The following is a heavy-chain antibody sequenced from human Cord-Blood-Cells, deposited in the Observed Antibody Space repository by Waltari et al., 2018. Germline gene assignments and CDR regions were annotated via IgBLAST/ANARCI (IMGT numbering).Heavy chain of an antibody. CDR3: ARGITIFGVVTHGWFDP. D-gene: IGHD3-3*01. CDR2: MNPNSGNT. Sequence: QVQLVQSGAEVKKPGASVTVSCKASGYTFTSYDINWVRQASGQGLEWMGWMNPNSGNTGYAQKFQGRVTITRNTSISTAYMELSSLRSEDTAVYYCARGITIFGVVTHGWFDPWGQGTLVTVSS. J-gene: IGHJ5*02. CDR1: GYTFTSYD. V-gene: IGHV1-8*03.